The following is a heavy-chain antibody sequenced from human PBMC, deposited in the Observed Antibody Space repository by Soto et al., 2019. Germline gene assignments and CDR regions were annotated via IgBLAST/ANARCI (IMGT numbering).Heavy chain of an antibody. D-gene: IGHD2-2*01. J-gene: IGHJ4*02. V-gene: IGHV3-30*19. CDR2: ISYDGSNK. CDR1: GFTFSSYG. Sequence: PGGSLRLSCAASGFTFSSYGMHWVRPAPGKGLEWVAVISYDGSNKYYADSVKGRFTISRDNSKNTLYLQMNSLRAEDTAVYYCAGRSVVVPGIFDHWGQGTLVTVSS. CDR3: AGRSVVVPGIFDH.